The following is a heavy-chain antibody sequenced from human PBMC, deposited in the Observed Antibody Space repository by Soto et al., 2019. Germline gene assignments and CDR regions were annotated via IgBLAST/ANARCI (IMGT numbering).Heavy chain of an antibody. Sequence: QVQLQHAGPGRLKPSQTLSLTCAISGDSVSSHSAAWDWHRQSPSRGLEWLGRTYYRSIWQTEYAVSVKSRMTINPDASKNQFSLQLNSVTPEDTAMYYCARLVGNSWLDHWGQGTLVTVSS. CDR3: ARLVGNSWLDH. D-gene: IGHD6-6*01. J-gene: IGHJ5*02. CDR2: TYYRSIWQT. CDR1: GDSVSSHSAA. V-gene: IGHV6-1*01.